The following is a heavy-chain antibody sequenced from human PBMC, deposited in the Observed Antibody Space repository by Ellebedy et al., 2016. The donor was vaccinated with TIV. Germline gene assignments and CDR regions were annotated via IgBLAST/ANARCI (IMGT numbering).Heavy chain of an antibody. J-gene: IGHJ4*02. D-gene: IGHD5-18*01. Sequence: ASVKVSXKASGYTFTGYYMHWVRQAPGQGLEWMGWISAYNGNTNYAQKLQGRVTMTTDISTSTAYMELRSLRSDDTAVYYCARGAYGYGQYFDYWGQGTLVTVSS. CDR3: ARGAYGYGQYFDY. V-gene: IGHV1-18*04. CDR1: GYTFTGYY. CDR2: ISAYNGNT.